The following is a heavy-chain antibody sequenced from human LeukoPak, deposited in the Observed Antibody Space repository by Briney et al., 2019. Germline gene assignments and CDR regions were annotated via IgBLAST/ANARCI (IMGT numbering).Heavy chain of an antibody. CDR1: GFTFDDYA. D-gene: IGHD6-19*01. Sequence: PGGSLRLSCAASGFTFDDYAMHWVRQAPGKGLEWVSGISWNSGSIGYADSVKGRFTISRDNAKNSLYLQMNSLRAEDTAVYYCARDVEYSSGWYQYYYYYGMDVWGQGTTVTVSS. CDR2: ISWNSGSI. CDR3: ARDVEYSSGWYQYYYYYGMDV. V-gene: IGHV3-9*01. J-gene: IGHJ6*02.